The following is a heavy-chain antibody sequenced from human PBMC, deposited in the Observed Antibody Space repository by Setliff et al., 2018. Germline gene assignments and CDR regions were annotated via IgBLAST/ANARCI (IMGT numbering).Heavy chain of an antibody. CDR2: IYYSGAT. D-gene: IGHD2-15*01. Sequence: SETLSLTCSVSGDSINPYYWTWIRQPPGKGLEWIGLIYYSGATTYNPSLKSRVTISVDTSKNQFSLNLNSVTASDTAVYYCARYRNYLDGSGQTQCYFAYWGQGTLVTVSS. J-gene: IGHJ4*02. V-gene: IGHV4-59*01. CDR3: ARYRNYLDGSGQTQCYFAY. CDR1: GDSINPYY.